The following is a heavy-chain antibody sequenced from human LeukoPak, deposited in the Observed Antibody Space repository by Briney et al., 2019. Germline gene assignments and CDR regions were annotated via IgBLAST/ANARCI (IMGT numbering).Heavy chain of an antibody. J-gene: IGHJ5*02. CDR1: GYTFTSYD. CDR2: MNPNSGNT. D-gene: IGHD2-2*01. Sequence: ASVKVSCKASGYTFTSYDINWVRQATGQGLEWMGWMNPNSGNTGYAQKFQGRVTITRNTSISTAYMELSSLRSEDTAVYYCARGVYCSSTSCASENWFDPWGQGTLVTVSS. CDR3: ARGVYCSSTSCASENWFDP. V-gene: IGHV1-8*03.